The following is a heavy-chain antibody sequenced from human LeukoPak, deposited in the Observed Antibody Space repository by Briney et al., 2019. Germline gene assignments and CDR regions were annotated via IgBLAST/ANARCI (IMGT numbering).Heavy chain of an antibody. D-gene: IGHD6-13*01. CDR1: GASISSSSYY. J-gene: IGHJ5*02. CDR3: ARDRSSSYTRDWFDP. V-gene: IGHV4-39*07. CDR2: IHYTGST. Sequence: SETLPLTCSVSGASISSSSYYWGWIRQPPGKGLEWIGSIHYTGSTYYNPSLKSRVTISVDTSKNQFSLKLSSVTAADTAVYYCARDRSSSYTRDWFDPWGQGALVTVSS.